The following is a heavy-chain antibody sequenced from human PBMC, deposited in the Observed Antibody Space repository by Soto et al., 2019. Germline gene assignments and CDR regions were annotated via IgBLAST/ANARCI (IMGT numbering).Heavy chain of an antibody. J-gene: IGHJ5*02. V-gene: IGHV4-30-4*01. Sequence: QVQLQESGPGLVKPSQTLSLTCTVSGGSISSGDYYWSWIRQPPGKGLEWIGYIYYSGSTYYNPSLTSRVTISVDTSKNQFSLKLSSVTAADTAVYYCARWGSGGGGRYWFDPWGQGTLVTVSS. CDR1: GGSISSGDYY. D-gene: IGHD1-26*01. CDR2: IYYSGST. CDR3: ARWGSGGGGRYWFDP.